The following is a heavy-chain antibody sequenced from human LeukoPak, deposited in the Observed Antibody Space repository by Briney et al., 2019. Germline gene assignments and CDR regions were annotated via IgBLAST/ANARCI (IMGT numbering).Heavy chain of an antibody. CDR1: GYTFTSYG. CDR3: ARDRLYQLLEENDAFDI. J-gene: IGHJ3*02. D-gene: IGHD2-2*01. CDR2: ISAYNGNT. V-gene: IGHV1-18*01. Sequence: ASVKVSCKASGYTFTSYGISWVRQAPGQGLEWMGWISAYNGNTNYAQKLQGRVTMTTDTSTSTAYMELRSLRSDDTAVYYCARDRLYQLLEENDAFDIWGQGTMVTVSS.